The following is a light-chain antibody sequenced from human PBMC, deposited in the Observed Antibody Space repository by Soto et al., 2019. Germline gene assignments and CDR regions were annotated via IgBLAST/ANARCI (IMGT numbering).Light chain of an antibody. Sequence: EVVLTQSPGTVSLSPGERATLSCRASQSVTSNYLAWYQQKPGQAPRLLIYGASTRATGVPARFSGSGSGTEFTLTISGLQSEDFAVYYCHQYNNWPPLYTFGQGTKLEIK. CDR2: GAS. CDR1: QSVTSN. CDR3: HQYNNWPPLYT. J-gene: IGKJ2*01. V-gene: IGKV3-15*01.